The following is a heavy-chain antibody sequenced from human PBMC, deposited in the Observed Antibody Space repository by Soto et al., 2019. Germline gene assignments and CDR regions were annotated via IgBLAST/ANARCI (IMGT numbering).Heavy chain of an antibody. D-gene: IGHD6-13*01. V-gene: IGHV4-39*01. CDR2: IYYSGST. CDR1: GGSISSSSYY. Sequence: PSETLSLTCTVSGGSISSSSYYWGWIRQPPGKGLEWIGSIYYSGSTYYNPSLKSRVTISVDTPKNQFSLKLSSVTAADTAVYYCARHDSIAAAGTDWFDPWGQGNLVTVSS. J-gene: IGHJ5*02. CDR3: ARHDSIAAAGTDWFDP.